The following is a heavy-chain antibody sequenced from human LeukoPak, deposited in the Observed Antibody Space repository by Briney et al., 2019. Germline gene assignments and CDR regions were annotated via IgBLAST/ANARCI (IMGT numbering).Heavy chain of an antibody. CDR3: ARVIVTATHVPDAFDL. CDR2: VHHTGSD. V-gene: IGHV4-38-2*01. Sequence: SETLSLTCVISGYSISAGYFWGWIRQSPVKGLEWIGSVHHTGSDYYNPSLKSRVTISIDTSRNHFSLNLTSVTAADTAVFFCARVIVTATHVPDAFDLWGQGILVTVSS. CDR1: GYSISAGYF. J-gene: IGHJ3*01. D-gene: IGHD1-26*01.